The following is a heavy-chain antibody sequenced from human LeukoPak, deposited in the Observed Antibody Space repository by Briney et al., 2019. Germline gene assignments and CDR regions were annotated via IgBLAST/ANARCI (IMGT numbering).Heavy chain of an antibody. Sequence: PSQTLSLTCTVSGGSISSSSYYWGWIRQPPGKGLEWIATIYYSGSTYYNPSLKSRVTISIDTSKNQFSLKLNSVTAADTALYYCARTSYYGSGSWYFDVWGRGALVSASS. D-gene: IGHD3-10*01. CDR3: ARTSYYGSGSWYFDV. CDR2: IYYSGST. V-gene: IGHV4-39*07. CDR1: GGSISSSSYY. J-gene: IGHJ2*01.